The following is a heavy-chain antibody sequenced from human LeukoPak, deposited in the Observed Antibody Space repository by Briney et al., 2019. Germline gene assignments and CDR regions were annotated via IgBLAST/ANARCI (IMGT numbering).Heavy chain of an antibody. CDR2: INHSGST. D-gene: IGHD7-27*01. CDR1: GGSFSGYY. V-gene: IGHV4-34*01. CDR3: ARAYWGSRKPPDAFDI. J-gene: IGHJ3*02. Sequence: PSETLSLTCAVYGGSFSGYYWSWIRQPPGKGLEWIGEINHSGSTNYNPSLKSRVTIPVDTSKNQFSLKLSSVTAADTAVYYCARAYWGSRKPPDAFDIWGQGTMVAVSS.